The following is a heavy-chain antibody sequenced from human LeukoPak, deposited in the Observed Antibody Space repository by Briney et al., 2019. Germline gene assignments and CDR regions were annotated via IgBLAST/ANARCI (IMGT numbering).Heavy chain of an antibody. CDR2: ISGSGGST. D-gene: IGHD5-18*01. CDR1: GFTFSSYA. CDR3: AKGIQLWLFYFDY. Sequence: GASLRLSCAASGFTFSSYAMSWVRQAPGKGLEWVSAISGSGGSTYYADSVKGRFTISRDNSKNTLYLQMNGLRAEDTAVYYCAKGIQLWLFYFDYWGQGTLVTVSS. J-gene: IGHJ4*02. V-gene: IGHV3-23*01.